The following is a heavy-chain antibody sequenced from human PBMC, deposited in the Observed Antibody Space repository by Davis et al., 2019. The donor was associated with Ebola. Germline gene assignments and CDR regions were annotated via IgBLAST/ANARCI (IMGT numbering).Heavy chain of an antibody. Sequence: GGSLRLSCAASGFTFSSYWMSWVRQAPGKGLEWVAVIWYDGSNKYYADSVKGRFTISRDNSKNTLYLQMNSLRAEDTAVYYCAKEQSSGSSIAALFDYWGQGTLVTVSS. CDR2: IWYDGSNK. V-gene: IGHV3-33*06. D-gene: IGHD6-6*01. CDR1: GFTFSSYW. J-gene: IGHJ4*02. CDR3: AKEQSSGSSIAALFDY.